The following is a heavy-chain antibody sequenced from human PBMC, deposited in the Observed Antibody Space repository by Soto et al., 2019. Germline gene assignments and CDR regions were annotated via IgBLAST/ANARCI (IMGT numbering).Heavy chain of an antibody. V-gene: IGHV3-30-3*01. CDR2: ISYDGSNK. CDR1: GFTFSSYA. CDR3: ARSQAKDSSYYYYGMDV. Sequence: GGSLRLSCAASGFTFSSYAMHWVRQAPGKGLEWVAVISYDGSNKYYADSVKGRFTISRDNSKNTLYLQMNSLRAEDTAVYYCARSQAKDSSYYYYGMDVWGQGTTVTVSS. D-gene: IGHD2-15*01. J-gene: IGHJ6*02.